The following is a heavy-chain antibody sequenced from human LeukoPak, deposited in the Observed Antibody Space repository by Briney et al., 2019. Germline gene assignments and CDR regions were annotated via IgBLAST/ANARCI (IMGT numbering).Heavy chain of an antibody. V-gene: IGHV3-21*01. D-gene: IGHD3-3*01. CDR2: ISGSSTYI. CDR1: GFTFSSCG. CDR3: AKSPRSGYQYYYYYYMDV. Sequence: TGGSLRLSCAASGFTFSSCGMNWVRQAPGKGLEWVSSISGSSTYIYYADSVKGRFTISRDNAKNSLYLQMNSLRAEDTAVYYCAKSPRSGYQYYYYYYMDVWGKGTTVTVSS. J-gene: IGHJ6*03.